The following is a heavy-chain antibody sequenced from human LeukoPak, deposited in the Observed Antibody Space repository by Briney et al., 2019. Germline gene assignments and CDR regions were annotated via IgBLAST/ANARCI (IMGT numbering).Heavy chain of an antibody. CDR1: GYTFTGYY. CDR3: ARYCSSTSCRLRAFDI. CDR2: INPNSGGT. J-gene: IGHJ3*02. V-gene: IGHV1-2*02. Sequence: ASVKVSCKASGYTFTGYYMHWVRQAPGQGLEWMGWINPNSGGTNYAQKFQGRVTMTRDTSIGTAYMELSRLRSDDTAVYYCARYCSSTSCRLRAFDIWGQGTMVTVSS. D-gene: IGHD2-2*01.